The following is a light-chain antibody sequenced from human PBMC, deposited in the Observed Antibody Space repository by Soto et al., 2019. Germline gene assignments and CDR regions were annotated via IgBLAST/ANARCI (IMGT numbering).Light chain of an antibody. CDR3: QQYDNLPLT. CDR1: QDIANY. Sequence: DIQMTQSPSSLSASVGDRVTITCQASQDIANYLNWYQQKAGRAPKFLIYDASNLETGVPSRFSGSGSGTDFTLTISSLQPEDIATYYCQQYDNLPLTFGVGTKV. J-gene: IGKJ4*01. V-gene: IGKV1-33*01. CDR2: DAS.